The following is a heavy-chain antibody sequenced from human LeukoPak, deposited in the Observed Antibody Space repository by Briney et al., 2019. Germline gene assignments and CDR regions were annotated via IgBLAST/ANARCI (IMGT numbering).Heavy chain of an antibody. Sequence: GASVKVSCKASGYTFTSYYMHWVRQAPGQGLEWMGIINPSGGSTSYAQKFQGRVTMTRDMSTSTVYMELSSLRSEDTAVYYCARDRILTGYYSSEVEEGHFDYWGQGTLVTVSS. J-gene: IGHJ4*02. CDR3: ARDRILTGYYSSEVEEGHFDY. V-gene: IGHV1-46*01. CDR1: GYTFTSYY. D-gene: IGHD3-9*01. CDR2: INPSGGST.